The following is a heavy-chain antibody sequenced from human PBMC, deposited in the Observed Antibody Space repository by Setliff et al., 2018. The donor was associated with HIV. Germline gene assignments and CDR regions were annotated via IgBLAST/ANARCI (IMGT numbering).Heavy chain of an antibody. V-gene: IGHV4-59*01. CDR1: PGSITVYY. Sequence: PSETLSLTCNVSPGSITVYYWTWVRQPPGRGLEWIGYVSHSAGTSYNPSLNSRVTMSVDPSRDQFSLKLSSVTAADTAVYYCARDVDHMMDVWGQGTTVTVSS. CDR2: VSHSAGT. CDR3: ARDVDHMMDV. J-gene: IGHJ6*02.